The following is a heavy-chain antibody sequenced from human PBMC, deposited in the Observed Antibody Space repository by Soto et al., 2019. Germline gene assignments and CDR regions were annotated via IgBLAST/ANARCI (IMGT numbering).Heavy chain of an antibody. CDR2: IDPCDSYT. Sequence: PGESLKISCKGSGYRFTNSWITWVRQMPGKGLEWMGRIDPCDSYTNYSPSFQGHVTISVDKSISTAYLQWSSLKASDTAIYYCARLGYGYYFDYWGQGTLVTVSS. V-gene: IGHV5-10-1*01. D-gene: IGHD1-1*01. J-gene: IGHJ4*02. CDR3: ARLGYGYYFDY. CDR1: GYRFTNSW.